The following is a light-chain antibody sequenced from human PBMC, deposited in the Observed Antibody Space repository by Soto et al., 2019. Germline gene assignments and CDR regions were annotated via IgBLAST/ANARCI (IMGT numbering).Light chain of an antibody. CDR3: SSYTSSSTYV. CDR1: SSDVGGYKY. J-gene: IGLJ1*01. CDR2: EVS. V-gene: IGLV2-14*01. Sequence: QSVLTQPASVSGSPGQSITISCTGTSSDVGGYKYVSWYQHHPGKAPKLMIYEVSNRPSGISNRFSGSKSGNTASLTISGVQAEDEADYYCSSYTSSSTYVFGTGTKLTVL.